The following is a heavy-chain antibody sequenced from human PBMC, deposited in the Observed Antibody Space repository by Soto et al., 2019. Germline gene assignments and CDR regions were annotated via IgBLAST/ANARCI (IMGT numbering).Heavy chain of an antibody. V-gene: IGHV4-59*01. CDR3: ARGMSYYDFWSGYFGNWFDP. D-gene: IGHD3-3*01. Sequence: QVQLQESGPGLVKPSETLSLTCTVSGGSISSYYWSWIRQPPGKGLEWIGYISYSGSTNYNPSLKSRATISVDTSKNQFSLKLSSVTAADTAVYYCARGMSYYDFWSGYFGNWFDPWGQGTLVTVSS. J-gene: IGHJ5*02. CDR2: ISYSGST. CDR1: GGSISSYY.